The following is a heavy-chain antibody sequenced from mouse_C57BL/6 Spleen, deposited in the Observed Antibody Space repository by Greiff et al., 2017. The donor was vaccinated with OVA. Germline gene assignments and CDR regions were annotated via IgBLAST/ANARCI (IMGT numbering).Heavy chain of an antibody. CDR1: GYTFTSYW. CDR2: IDPSDSYP. J-gene: IGHJ2*01. CDR3: AREYYGSEDYFDY. V-gene: IGHV1-50*01. D-gene: IGHD1-1*01. Sequence: QVQLKQPGAELVKPGASVKLSCKASGYTFTSYWMQWVKQRPGQGLEWIGEIDPSDSYPNYNQKFKGKATLTVDTSSSTAYMQLSSLTSEDSAVYYCAREYYGSEDYFDYWGQGTTLTVSS.